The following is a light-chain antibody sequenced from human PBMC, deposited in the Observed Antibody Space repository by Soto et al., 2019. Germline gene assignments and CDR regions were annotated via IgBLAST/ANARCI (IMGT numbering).Light chain of an antibody. V-gene: IGLV2-14*01. CDR1: SSDVGGYIY. Sequence: QSALTQPASVSGSPGQSVTISCTGTSSDVGGYIYVSWYQQHPGKPPKLMIYEVSNRPSGVSDRFSGSKSGTTASLIISGLQAEDEADYYCSSYTTTSTLVFGTGTKVTV. CDR2: EVS. J-gene: IGLJ1*01. CDR3: SSYTTTSTLV.